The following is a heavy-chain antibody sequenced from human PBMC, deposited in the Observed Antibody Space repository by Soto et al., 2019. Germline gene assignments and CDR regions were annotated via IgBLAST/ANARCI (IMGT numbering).Heavy chain of an antibody. J-gene: IGHJ4*02. D-gene: IGHD2-15*01. CDR1: GFTFSSYA. V-gene: IGHV3-30-3*01. CDR2: ISYDGSNK. CDR3: ARGGLYCSGGSCYPGY. Sequence: VGSLRLSCAASGFTFSSYAMHWVRQAPGKGLEWVAVISYDGSNKYYADSVKGRFTISRDNSKNTLYLQMNSLRAEDTAVYYCARGGLYCSGGSCYPGYWGQGTLVTVSS.